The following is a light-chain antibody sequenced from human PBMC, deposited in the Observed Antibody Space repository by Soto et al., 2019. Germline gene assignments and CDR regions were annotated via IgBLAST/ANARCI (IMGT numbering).Light chain of an antibody. V-gene: IGKV3-15*01. J-gene: IGKJ4*02. CDR3: QQYSNCPLT. CDR2: GAL. CDR1: QSVSSN. Sequence: EIVMTQSPATLSVSPGEGATLSCRASQSVSSNLALYQQKPGQAPRLLSFGALTRATGITARVSGSGSGAEVSLTISALQSEDFAIYYCQQYSNCPLTCGGGTKVGIK.